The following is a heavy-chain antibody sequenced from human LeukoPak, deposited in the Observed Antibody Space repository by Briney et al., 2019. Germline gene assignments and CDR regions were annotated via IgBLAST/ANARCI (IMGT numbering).Heavy chain of an antibody. D-gene: IGHD6-13*01. CDR1: GFTFSSYA. CDR2: ISYDGSNK. J-gene: IGHJ5*02. Sequence: GRSLRLSCAASGFTFSSYAMHWVRQAPGKGLEWVAVISYDGSNKYYADSVKGRFTISRDNSKSTLYLQVSSLRAEDTAVYYWAKKGGGRAAANGFDPWGQGPLVTVSS. CDR3: AKKGGGRAAANGFDP. V-gene: IGHV3-30-3*02.